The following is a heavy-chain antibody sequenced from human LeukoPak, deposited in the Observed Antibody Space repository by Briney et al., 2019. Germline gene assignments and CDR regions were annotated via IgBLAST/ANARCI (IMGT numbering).Heavy chain of an antibody. V-gene: IGHV1-18*04. CDR3: ARVLGYGDPPHY. CDR1: GYTFTGYY. D-gene: IGHD4-17*01. J-gene: IGHJ4*02. Sequence: ASVKVSCKASGYTFTGYYMHWVRQAPGQGLEWMGWISAYNGNTNYAQKLQGRVTMTTDTSTSTAYMELRSLRSDDTAVYYCARVLGYGDPPHYWGQGTLVTVSS. CDR2: ISAYNGNT.